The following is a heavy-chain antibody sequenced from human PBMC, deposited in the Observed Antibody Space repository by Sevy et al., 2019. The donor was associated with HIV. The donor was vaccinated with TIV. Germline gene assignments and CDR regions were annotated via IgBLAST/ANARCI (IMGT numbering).Heavy chain of an antibody. V-gene: IGHV4-59*02. J-gene: IGHJ4*02. CDR1: GASVTTYY. Sequence: SETLSLTCTVSGASVTTYYWTWIRQSPGKGLEWIGHTHYSDETNYNPSLESRDTISMDTSKNQFSLRLTSVSPTDTAIYYCARGRHIVVCWAQGALVTVSS. CDR2: THYSDET. D-gene: IGHD2-21*01. CDR3: ARGRHIVVC.